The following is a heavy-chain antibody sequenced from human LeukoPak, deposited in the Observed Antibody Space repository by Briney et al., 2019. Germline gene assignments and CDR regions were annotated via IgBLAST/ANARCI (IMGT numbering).Heavy chain of an antibody. D-gene: IGHD2-2*02. CDR2: IYYSGST. CDR3: ARDPCSSTSCYIPRYYFDY. Sequence: SETLSLTCTVSGGSISSGGYYWSWIRQHPGKGLEWIGYIYYSGSTYYNPSLKGRVTISVDTSKNQFSLKLSSVTAADTAVYYCARDPCSSTSCYIPRYYFDYWGQGTLVTVSS. CDR1: GGSISSGGYY. J-gene: IGHJ4*02. V-gene: IGHV4-31*03.